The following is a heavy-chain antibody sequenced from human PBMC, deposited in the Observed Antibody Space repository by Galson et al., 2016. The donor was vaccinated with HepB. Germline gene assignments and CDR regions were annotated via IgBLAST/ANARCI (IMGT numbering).Heavy chain of an antibody. J-gene: IGHJ5*02. Sequence: SETLSLTCIVSGGSVSSGPYSWSWFRQPPGKAPEWIAYIFYNGIINYNPSLKSRATISLDPSRNQFSLILESVTAADTAVYYWARGYGWTWGQGILVTVSS. D-gene: IGHD3-10*01. V-gene: IGHV4-61*01. CDR3: ARGYGWT. CDR2: IFYNGII. CDR1: GGSVSSGPYS.